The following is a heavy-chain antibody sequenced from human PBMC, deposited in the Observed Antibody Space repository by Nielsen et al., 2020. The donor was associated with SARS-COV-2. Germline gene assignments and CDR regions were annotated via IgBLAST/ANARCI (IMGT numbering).Heavy chain of an antibody. CDR3: ARVQSSYYDQRRGAFDI. D-gene: IGHD3-22*01. Sequence: GGSLRLSCAASGFTFSSYDMHWVRQATGKGLEWVSAIGTAGDTYYPGSMKGRFTISRDNAKNSLYLQMNSLRAEDTAVYYCARVQSSYYDQRRGAFDIWGQGTMVTVSS. J-gene: IGHJ3*02. CDR2: IGTAGDT. V-gene: IGHV3-13*04. CDR1: GFTFSSYD.